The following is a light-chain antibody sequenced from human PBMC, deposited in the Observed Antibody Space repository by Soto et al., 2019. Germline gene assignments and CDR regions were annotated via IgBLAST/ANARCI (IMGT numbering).Light chain of an antibody. J-gene: IGKJ1*01. Sequence: IQLTQSPSSLSASVGDRVTITCRANQGISSYLAWYQQKPGKAPKLLIYGAYTLQSGVPSRFSGSGSGTDFTLTISSLQPEDFAIYYCQQLSSYPRTFGQGTKVEIK. CDR1: QGISSY. CDR3: QQLSSYPRT. CDR2: GAY. V-gene: IGKV1-9*01.